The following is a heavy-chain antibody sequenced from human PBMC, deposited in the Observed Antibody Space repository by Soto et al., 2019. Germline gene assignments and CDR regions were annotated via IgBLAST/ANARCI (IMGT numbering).Heavy chain of an antibody. CDR1: GYTCTSYY. CDR3: ARAGSSGPTRINWFDP. Sequence: ASGKVSCTASGYTCTSYYMHWLRQAPGKVLEWMGIINPSGGSTSYAQKFQGRVTMTRDTSTSTVYMELSSLRSEDTAVYYCARAGSSGPTRINWFDPWGQGTLVTVSS. CDR2: INPSGGST. J-gene: IGHJ5*02. D-gene: IGHD3-22*01. V-gene: IGHV1-46*01.